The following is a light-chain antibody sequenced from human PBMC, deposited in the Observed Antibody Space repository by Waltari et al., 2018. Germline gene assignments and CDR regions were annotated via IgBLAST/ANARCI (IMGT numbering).Light chain of an antibody. J-gene: IGLJ1*01. CDR1: SNNVANQG. V-gene: IGLV10-54*04. CDR2: RNN. CDR3: SAWDSSLRVYV. Sequence: QAGLTQPPSVSTGLRQTATLSCTGTSNNVANQGAAWLQQHQGHPPKLLSYRNNNRPSGISERFSASRSGNTASLTITGLQPEDEADYYCSAWDSSLRVYVFGTGTKVTVL.